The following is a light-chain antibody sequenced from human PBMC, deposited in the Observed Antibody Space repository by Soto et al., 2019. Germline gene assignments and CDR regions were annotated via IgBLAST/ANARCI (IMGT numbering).Light chain of an antibody. V-gene: IGKV1-39*01. CDR2: AAS. CDR3: QQPYSTVRT. Sequence: DIQMTQSPSSLSASVVDRVSITCRASQYISTYLNWYQQKPGKAPKLLIYAASNLQSGVPSRFSGSGSGTEFTLTISSLQPEDFATYYCQQPYSTVRTFGQGTKVDIK. J-gene: IGKJ1*01. CDR1: QYISTY.